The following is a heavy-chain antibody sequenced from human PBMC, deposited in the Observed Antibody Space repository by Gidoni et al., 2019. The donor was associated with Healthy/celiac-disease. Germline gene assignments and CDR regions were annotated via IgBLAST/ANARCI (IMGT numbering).Heavy chain of an antibody. CDR1: GGSISSGSYY. CDR3: ARDSYYDSSGAGY. D-gene: IGHD3-22*01. CDR2: IYTSGST. V-gene: IGHV4-61*02. Sequence: QVQLQESGPGLVKPSQTLSLTCTVSGGSISSGSYYWSWIRQPAGKGLEWIGRIYTSGSTNYNPSLKSRVTMSVDTSKNQFSLKLSSVTAADTAVYYCARDSYYDSSGAGYWGQGTLVTVSS. J-gene: IGHJ4*02.